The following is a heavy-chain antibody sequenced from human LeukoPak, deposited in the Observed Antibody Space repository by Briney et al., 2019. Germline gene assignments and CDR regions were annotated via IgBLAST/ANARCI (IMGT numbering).Heavy chain of an antibody. Sequence: GASVTVSCKASGYTFTSYDINWVRQATGQGLEWMGWMNPNSGNTGYAQKIQGRVTMTRNTSISTAYLELSSLRSEDTAVYYCARGRSPSGSTRGAFDIWGQGTMVTVSS. CDR1: GYTFTSYD. CDR2: MNPNSGNT. D-gene: IGHD1-26*01. J-gene: IGHJ3*02. CDR3: ARGRSPSGSTRGAFDI. V-gene: IGHV1-8*01.